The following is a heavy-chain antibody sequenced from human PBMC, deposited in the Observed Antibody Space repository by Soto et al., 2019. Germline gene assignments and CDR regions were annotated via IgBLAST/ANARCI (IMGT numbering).Heavy chain of an antibody. CDR2: IGTAGDT. J-gene: IGHJ4*02. CDR3: ARAIGPTLFDY. Sequence: GWSLSLSCSASGFTFSSYDMHWVRQGPGKGLEWVSAIGTAGDTNYAGSVKGRFTISRENAQNSLYLQMNSLRAGDTAIYFCARAIGPTLFDYWGQGTLVTVSS. D-gene: IGHD3-22*01. V-gene: IGHV3-13*04. CDR1: GFTFSSYD.